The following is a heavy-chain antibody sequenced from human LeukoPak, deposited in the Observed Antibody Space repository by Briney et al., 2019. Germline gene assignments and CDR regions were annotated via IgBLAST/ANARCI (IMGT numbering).Heavy chain of an antibody. V-gene: IGHV3-7*01. D-gene: IGHD3-10*01. CDR2: TKEDGSDI. Sequence: PGGSLRLSCVASGFTIDRTTMSWVRQAPGKGLEWVANTKEDGSDIYYVDSVRGRFTISRDNAKKSVYLQMNSLRAEDTGVYYCARGGRSYFDFWGQGSLVTVSS. J-gene: IGHJ4*02. CDR1: GFTIDRTT. CDR3: ARGGRSYFDF.